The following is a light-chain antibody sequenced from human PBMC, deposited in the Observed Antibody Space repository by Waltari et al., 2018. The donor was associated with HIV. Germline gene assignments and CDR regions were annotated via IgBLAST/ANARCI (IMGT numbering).Light chain of an antibody. J-gene: IGLJ3*02. V-gene: IGLV2-14*01. CDR2: EVS. Sequence: QSALTQPASVSGSPGQSITISCTGTSSDVGGYNYVSWSQQHPGKAPKRMIYEVSNRPSGVSNRFSGSKSGNTASLTISGLQAEDEAEYYCSSYTSSSTLVFGGGTKLTVL. CDR3: SSYTSSSTLV. CDR1: SSDVGGYNY.